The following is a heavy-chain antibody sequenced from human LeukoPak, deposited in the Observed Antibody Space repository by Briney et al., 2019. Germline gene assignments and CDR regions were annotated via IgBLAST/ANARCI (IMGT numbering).Heavy chain of an antibody. CDR2: ISSSSSYI. CDR1: GFTFSSYE. Sequence: GGSLRLSCAASGFTFSSYEMNWVRQAPGKGLEWVSSISSSSSYIYYADSVKGRFTISRDNAKNSLYLQMNSLRAEDTAVYYCARDRGVRYSDYWGQGTLVTVSS. D-gene: IGHD3-9*01. V-gene: IGHV3-21*01. CDR3: ARDRGVRYSDY. J-gene: IGHJ4*02.